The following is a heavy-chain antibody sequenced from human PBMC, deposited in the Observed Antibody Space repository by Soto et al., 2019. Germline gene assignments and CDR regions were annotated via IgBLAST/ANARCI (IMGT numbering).Heavy chain of an antibody. CDR1: GGSFSGYY. Sequence: PSETLSLPCGIYGGSFSGYYWTWIRQPPGTGLEWIGEINHSGSTNYTPSLKSRVTISVDTSKNQFSLKLTSVTAADTAVYYCARDKITGPCDYWGQGTLVTVSS. CDR2: INHSGST. J-gene: IGHJ4*02. V-gene: IGHV4-34*01. D-gene: IGHD2-8*02. CDR3: ARDKITGPCDY.